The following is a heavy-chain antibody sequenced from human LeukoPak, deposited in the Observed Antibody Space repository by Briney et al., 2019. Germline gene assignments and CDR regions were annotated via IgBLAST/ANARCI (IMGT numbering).Heavy chain of an antibody. CDR2: ISWNSGSI. Sequence: PGGSLRLSCAASGFTFDDYAMHWVRQAPGKGLEWVSGISWNSGSIGYADSVKGRVTISRDNAKDSLYLQMNSQRAEDTALYYCAKDIRATAMVSYFDYWGQGTLVTVSS. J-gene: IGHJ4*02. CDR1: GFTFDDYA. D-gene: IGHD5-18*01. V-gene: IGHV3-9*01. CDR3: AKDIRATAMVSYFDY.